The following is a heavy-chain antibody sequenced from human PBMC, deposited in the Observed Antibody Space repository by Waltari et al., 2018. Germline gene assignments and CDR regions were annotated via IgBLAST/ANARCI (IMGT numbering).Heavy chain of an antibody. Sequence: QLQLQESGPGLVKPSETLSLTCTVSGGSISSSSYYWGWIRQPPGTGLEWIGGIYYSGSTYNSPSLKARVTISVETSKNQCSLKLSSVTAADTAVYYCARHKKSDDFWSGYLESPHYFDYWGQGTLVTVSS. V-gene: IGHV4-39*01. CDR3: ARHKKSDDFWSGYLESPHYFDY. CDR2: IYYSGST. CDR1: GGSISSSSYY. J-gene: IGHJ4*02. D-gene: IGHD3-3*01.